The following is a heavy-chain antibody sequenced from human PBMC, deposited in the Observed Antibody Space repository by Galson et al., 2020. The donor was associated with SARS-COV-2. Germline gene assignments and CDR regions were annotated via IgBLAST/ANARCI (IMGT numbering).Heavy chain of an antibody. CDR2: ISDTGNT. Sequence: ETSETLSLTCTVPRGSISGHYWSWIRQPPGKGLEWIGYISDTGNTNYNPSLQSRVTISLDTPKNQFYLKVDSVTAADTAVYYCAKLVEGRRTSEDYWGQGTLVTVSS. CDR1: RGSISGHY. V-gene: IGHV4-59*08. J-gene: IGHJ4*02. CDR3: AKLVEGRRTSEDY.